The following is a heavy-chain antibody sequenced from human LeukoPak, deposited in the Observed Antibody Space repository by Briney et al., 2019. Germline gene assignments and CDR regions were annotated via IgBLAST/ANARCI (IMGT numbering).Heavy chain of an antibody. Sequence: PGGSLRLSCAASGFTFSGYSLSWVRQAPGKGLEWISYISSSSSIYYADSVKGRFTISRDNAKNSLYLQMNSLRAEDTAIYYCVRGPTVTTRDGYWGQGTLVTVSS. CDR2: ISSSSSI. CDR3: VRGPTVTTRDGY. J-gene: IGHJ4*02. CDR1: GFTFSGYS. V-gene: IGHV3-48*04. D-gene: IGHD4-17*01.